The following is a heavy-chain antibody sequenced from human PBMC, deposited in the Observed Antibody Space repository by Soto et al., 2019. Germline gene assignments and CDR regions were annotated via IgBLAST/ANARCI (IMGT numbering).Heavy chain of an antibody. CDR3: ARDLSPGPGDSSGYEFRYYYGMDV. J-gene: IGHJ6*02. Sequence: ASVKVSCKASGYTFTSYAMHWVRQAPGQRLEWMGWINADNGNTKYSQKFQGRVTITRDTSVSTAYMELSRLRTDDTAVYYCARDLSPGPGDSSGYEFRYYYGMDVWGQGTTVTVSS. CDR2: INADNGNT. D-gene: IGHD3-22*01. CDR1: GYTFTSYA. V-gene: IGHV1-3*01.